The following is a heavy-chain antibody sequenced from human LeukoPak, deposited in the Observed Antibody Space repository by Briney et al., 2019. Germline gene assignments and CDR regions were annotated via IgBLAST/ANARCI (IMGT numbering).Heavy chain of an antibody. D-gene: IGHD3-3*01. CDR3: ARGFSSGYYRGHYYYYGMDV. CDR2: MNPNSGNT. Sequence: ASVKVPCKASGYTFTSYDINWVRQATGQGLEWMGWMNPNSGNTGYAQKFQGRVTMTRNTSISTAYMELSSLRSEDTAVYYCARGFSSGYYRGHYYYYGMDVWGQGTTVTVSS. CDR1: GYTFTSYD. V-gene: IGHV1-8*01. J-gene: IGHJ6*02.